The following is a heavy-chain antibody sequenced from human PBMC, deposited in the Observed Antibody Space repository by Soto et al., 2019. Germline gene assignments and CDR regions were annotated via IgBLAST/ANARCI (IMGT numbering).Heavy chain of an antibody. Sequence: QVQLQESGPGLVKPSETLSLTCTVSGGSISTYYWAWIRQPPGKGLEWIGYVHYSGTTNYNPSLNSRVTMSVDTSKNQFSLKLRSVTAADTAVYYCARGKIIGPWGQGTLVTVSS. CDR2: VHYSGTT. CDR1: GGSISTYY. V-gene: IGHV4-59*01. D-gene: IGHD3-3*01. J-gene: IGHJ5*02. CDR3: ARGKIIGP.